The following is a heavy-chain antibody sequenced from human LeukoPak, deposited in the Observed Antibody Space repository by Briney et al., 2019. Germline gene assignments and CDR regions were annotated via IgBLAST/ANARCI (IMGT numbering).Heavy chain of an antibody. J-gene: IGHJ5*02. D-gene: IGHD7-27*01. CDR2: MNPNSGNT. CDR1: GYTFTSYD. CDR3: ARDWGWNWFDP. V-gene: IGHV1-8*01. Sequence: ASVKVSCKASGYTFTSYDINWVRQAPGQGLERMGWMNPNSGNTGYAQKFQGRVTMTRNTSISTAYMELSSLRSEDTAVYYCARDWGWNWFDPWGQGTLVTVSS.